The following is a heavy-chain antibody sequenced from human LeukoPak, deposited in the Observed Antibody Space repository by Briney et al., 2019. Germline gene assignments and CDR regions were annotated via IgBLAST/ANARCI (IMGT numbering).Heavy chain of an antibody. CDR3: ARDRGPDCSGGRCWDY. CDR1: GGSISSSSYY. V-gene: IGHV4-39*02. CDR2: IYYSGST. D-gene: IGHD2-15*01. J-gene: IGHJ4*02. Sequence: SETLSLTCTVSGGSISSSSYYWGWIRQPPGKGLEWIGSIYYSGSTYYNASLKSRVTISVDTSKNQFSLKLSSVTAADTAVYYCARDRGPDCSGGRCWDYWGQGTLVTVSS.